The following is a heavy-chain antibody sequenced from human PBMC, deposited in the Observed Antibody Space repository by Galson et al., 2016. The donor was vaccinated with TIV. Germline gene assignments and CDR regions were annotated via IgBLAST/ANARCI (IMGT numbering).Heavy chain of an antibody. D-gene: IGHD5-12*01. Sequence: SVKVSCKAPGGTFSSFVFNWVRQAPGQGLEWMGGITPLFGTTNYAQKFQGRVTITADESTSTVYMELSSLRSEDTAVYYCAKDRNIAFDTYSYYYGMDVWGQGTTVTVSS. CDR2: ITPLFGTT. V-gene: IGHV1-69*13. CDR3: AKDRNIAFDTYSYYYGMDV. CDR1: GGTFSSFV. J-gene: IGHJ6*02.